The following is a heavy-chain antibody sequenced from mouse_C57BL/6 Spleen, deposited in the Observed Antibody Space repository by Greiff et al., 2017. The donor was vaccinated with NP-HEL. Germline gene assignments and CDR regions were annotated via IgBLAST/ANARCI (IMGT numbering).Heavy chain of an antibody. CDR3: ARIYDGYYKGYAMDY. Sequence: EVNVVESGGDLVKPGGSLKLSCAASGFTFSSYGMSWVRQTPDKRLEWVATISSGGSYTYYPDSVKGRFTISRDNAKNTLYLQMSSLKSEDTAMYYCARIYDGYYKGYAMDYWGQGTSVTVSS. J-gene: IGHJ4*01. CDR2: ISSGGSYT. V-gene: IGHV5-6*01. D-gene: IGHD2-3*01. CDR1: GFTFSSYG.